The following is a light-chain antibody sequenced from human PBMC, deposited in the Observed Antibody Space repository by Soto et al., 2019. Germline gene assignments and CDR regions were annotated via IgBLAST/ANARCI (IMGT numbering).Light chain of an antibody. CDR2: DAS. Sequence: EIVLTQSPATLSLSPGERATLSCRASQSVSRNFLAWYQQKPGQAPRLLIYDASIRAAGIPARFSGSGSGTDFTLTISSLEPEDFAVYYRQQRSDWNTFGQGTKLEIK. V-gene: IGKV3-11*01. CDR1: QSVSRNF. J-gene: IGKJ2*01. CDR3: QQRSDWNT.